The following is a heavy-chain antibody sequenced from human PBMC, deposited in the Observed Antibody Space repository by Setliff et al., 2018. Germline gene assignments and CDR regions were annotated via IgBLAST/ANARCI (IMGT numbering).Heavy chain of an antibody. Sequence: GSLRLSCAASGFVFGTYGVHWVRQAPGKGLDWVASVRFDGSYKVYADSVKGRFTISRDNSENTLFLQMTSLRPEDTGIYYCAKVKKPLIRGSGFDYWGRGTLVTVSS. CDR2: VRFDGSYK. J-gene: IGHJ4*02. V-gene: IGHV3-30*02. CDR3: AKVKKPLIRGSGFDY. CDR1: GFVFGTYG. D-gene: IGHD2-8*01.